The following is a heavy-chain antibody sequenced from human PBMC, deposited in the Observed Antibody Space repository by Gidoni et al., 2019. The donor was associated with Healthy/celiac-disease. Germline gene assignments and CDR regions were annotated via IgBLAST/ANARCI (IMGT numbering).Heavy chain of an antibody. J-gene: IGHJ4*02. CDR2: IYYSGST. CDR1: GGVISRYY. V-gene: IGHV4-59*01. D-gene: IGHD7-27*01. CDR3: ARNLGY. Sequence: QVQLQESGPGLVKPSATLSLTCTVSGGVISRYYWSWIRPPPGTGLEWIGYIYYSGSTNYNPSLKSRVTISVDTSKNQFSLKLSSVTAADTAVYYCARNLGYWGQGTLVTVSS.